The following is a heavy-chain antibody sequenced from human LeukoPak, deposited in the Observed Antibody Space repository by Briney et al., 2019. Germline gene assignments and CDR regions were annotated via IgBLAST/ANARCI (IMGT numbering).Heavy chain of an antibody. Sequence: WGSLRLSCAASGFTLSSYWMHWVRQAPGKGLVWVSRVNNDGSTTNYADSVKGRFTISRDNTKNTLYLQMNSLRAEDSAVYFCLAAAGTIGWGQGTMVTVSS. CDR1: GFTLSSYW. D-gene: IGHD6-13*01. CDR2: VNNDGSTT. CDR3: LAAAGTIG. V-gene: IGHV3-74*01. J-gene: IGHJ4*02.